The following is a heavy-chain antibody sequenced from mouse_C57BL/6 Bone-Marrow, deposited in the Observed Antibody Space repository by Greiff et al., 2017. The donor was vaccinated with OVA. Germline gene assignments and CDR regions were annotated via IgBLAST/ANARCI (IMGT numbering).Heavy chain of an antibody. CDR1: GFTFTDYY. Sequence: EVKLVESGGGLVQPGGSLSLSCAASGFTFTDYYMSWVRQPPGKALEWLGFIRNKANGYTTEYSASVKGRFTITRDNSQSTLYLQMNARRAEDSATYYCASYAYSNFDYWGQGTTLTVSS. V-gene: IGHV7-3*01. CDR3: ASYAYSNFDY. CDR2: IRNKANGYTT. J-gene: IGHJ2*01. D-gene: IGHD2-5*01.